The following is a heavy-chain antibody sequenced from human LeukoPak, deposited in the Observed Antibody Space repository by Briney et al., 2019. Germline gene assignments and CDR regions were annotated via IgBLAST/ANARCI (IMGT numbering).Heavy chain of an antibody. D-gene: IGHD3-22*01. V-gene: IGHV4-61*01. CDR3: ARRSYYYDSSGYYIFSAFDI. Sequence: SETLSLTCTVSGGSISSSSYYWSWIRQPPGKGLEWIGYIYYSGSTNYNPSLKSRVTISVDTSKNQFSLKLSSVTAADTAVYYCARRSYYYDSSGYYIFSAFDIWGQGTMVTVSS. J-gene: IGHJ3*02. CDR2: IYYSGST. CDR1: GGSISSSSYY.